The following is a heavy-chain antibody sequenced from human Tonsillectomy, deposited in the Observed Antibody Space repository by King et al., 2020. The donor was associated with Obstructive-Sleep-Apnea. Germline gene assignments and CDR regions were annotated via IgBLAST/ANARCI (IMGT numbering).Heavy chain of an antibody. CDR2: IYHSGTT. D-gene: IGHD4-17*01. CDR1: GGSIISSSW. V-gene: IGHV4-4*02. CDR3: AGTTSGDYALDY. Sequence: QLQESGPGLVKPSGTLSLTCAVSGGSIISSSWWSWVRQPPGKGLEWIGDIYHSGTTNYNPSLQSRVSISVDKSKKQFSLKLSSVTAADTAVYYCAGTTSGDYALDYWGQGTLVTVSS. J-gene: IGHJ4*02.